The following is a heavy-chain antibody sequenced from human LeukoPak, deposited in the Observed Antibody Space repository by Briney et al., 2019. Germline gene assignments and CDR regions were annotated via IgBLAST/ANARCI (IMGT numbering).Heavy chain of an antibody. J-gene: IGHJ4*02. CDR2: ISYDGSNK. D-gene: IGHD4-17*01. CDR1: GFTFSSYA. CDR3: ARDPNHDYVTGNFDY. V-gene: IGHV3-30*04. Sequence: PGGSLRLSCAASGFTFSSYAMHWVRQAPGKGLEWVAVISYDGSNKYYADSMKGRFTISRDNSKNTLYLQMNSLRAEDTAVYYCARDPNHDYVTGNFDYWGQGTLVTVSS.